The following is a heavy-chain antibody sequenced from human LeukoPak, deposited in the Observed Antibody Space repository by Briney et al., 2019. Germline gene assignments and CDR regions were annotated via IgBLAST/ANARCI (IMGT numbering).Heavy chain of an antibody. CDR1: GYTFTGYY. V-gene: IGHV1-2*02. CDR3: ARVWSYQGRFLEWSLYYFDY. D-gene: IGHD3-3*01. J-gene: IGHJ4*02. CDR2: INPNSGGT. Sequence: ASVKVSCKASGYTFTGYYMHWVRQAPGQGLEWMGRINPNSGGTNYAQKFQGRVTMTRDTSISTAYMELSRLRSDDTAVYYCARVWSYQGRFLEWSLYYFDYWGQGTLVTVSS.